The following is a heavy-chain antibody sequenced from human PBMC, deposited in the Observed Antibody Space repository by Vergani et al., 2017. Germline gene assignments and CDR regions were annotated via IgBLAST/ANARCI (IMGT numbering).Heavy chain of an antibody. V-gene: IGHV5-10-1*01. CDR2: IEPSDSYT. Sequence: EVQLVQSGAEVKKPGESLRISCKGSGYSFTRYWISWVRQMPGKGLEWMGRIEPSDSYTNYSPSFQGHVTISADKSISTAYLQWSSLKASDTAMYYCARQVAVAGKWWGPYYYYGMDVWGQGTTVTVSS. D-gene: IGHD6-19*01. J-gene: IGHJ6*02. CDR3: ARQVAVAGKWWGPYYYYGMDV. CDR1: GYSFTRYW.